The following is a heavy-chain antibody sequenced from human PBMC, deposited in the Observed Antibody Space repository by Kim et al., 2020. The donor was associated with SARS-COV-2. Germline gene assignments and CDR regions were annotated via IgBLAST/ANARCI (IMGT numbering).Heavy chain of an antibody. CDR1: GFTFNNYA. J-gene: IGHJ4*02. D-gene: IGHD3-22*01. CDR2: ISGSGGST. Sequence: GGSLRLSCAASGFTFNNYAMSWVRQAPGKGLEWVSGISGSGGSTYYADSVKGRFTISRDNSKNTLYLQMNSLRAEDTAVYYCAKDRALWASSGWFYDSSGIQNYWGQGTLVTVSS. CDR3: AKDRALWASSGWFYDSSGIQNY. V-gene: IGHV3-23*01.